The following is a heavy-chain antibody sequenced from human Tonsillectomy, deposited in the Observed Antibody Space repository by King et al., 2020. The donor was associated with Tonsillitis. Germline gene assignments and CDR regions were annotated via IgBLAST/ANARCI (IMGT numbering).Heavy chain of an antibody. V-gene: IGHV4-59*01. CDR1: GGSIRNYY. J-gene: IGHJ4*02. CDR2: IYYSGST. D-gene: IGHD2-2*01. Sequence: VQLQESGPGLVKPSETLSLTCTVSGGSIRNYYWSWIRQPPGKGLEWIGYIYYSGSTNYNPSLKSRVTISVDTSKNQFSLKLSSVTAADTAVYYCARDVGTSCCPRGAFFDYWGQGILVTVSS. CDR3: ARDVGTSCCPRGAFFDY.